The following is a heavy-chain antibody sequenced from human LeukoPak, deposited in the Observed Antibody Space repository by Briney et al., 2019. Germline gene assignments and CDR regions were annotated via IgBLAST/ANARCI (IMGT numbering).Heavy chain of an antibody. D-gene: IGHD1-26*01. Sequence: PGGSLRLSCAASGFTFSNYYMSWIRQAPGKGLEWVSYISSSGSTIYYADSVKGRFTISRDNAKNSLYLQMNSLRAEDTAVYYCARDSIVGATSGAFDIWGQGTMVTVSS. V-gene: IGHV3-11*01. CDR2: ISSSGSTI. CDR3: ARDSIVGATSGAFDI. J-gene: IGHJ3*02. CDR1: GFTFSNYY.